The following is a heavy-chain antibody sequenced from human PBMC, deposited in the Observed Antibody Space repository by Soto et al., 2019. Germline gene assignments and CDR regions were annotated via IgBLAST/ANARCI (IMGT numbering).Heavy chain of an antibody. Sequence: QVQLLESGGGVVQTGRSLRLSCAGSGFTFSSYGMHWVRLAPGKGLEWLAAISHDGISTYYADSVNGRFTISRDDSKNTLYLQMNSLRVEDTAVYYCAKSPWGATVVPCHHWGQGNMVTVSS. CDR1: GFTFSSYG. D-gene: IGHD1-26*01. CDR2: ISHDGIST. CDR3: AKSPWGATVVPCHH. J-gene: IGHJ4*02. V-gene: IGHV3-30*18.